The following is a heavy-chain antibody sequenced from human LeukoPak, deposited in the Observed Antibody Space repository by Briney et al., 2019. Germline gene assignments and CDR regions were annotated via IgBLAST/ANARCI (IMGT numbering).Heavy chain of an antibody. CDR1: GGSISSYH. D-gene: IGHD2-21*02. Sequence: SETLSLTCTVSGGSISSYHWRWIRRPPGKGLEWIGYIYYSGSTNYNPSLKSRVTISVDTSKNQFSLKLSSVTAADTAVYYCARLSRHIVVVTAILGPVDLWGQGTLVTVSS. V-gene: IGHV4-59*01. CDR3: ARLSRHIVVVTAILGPVDL. CDR2: IYYSGST. J-gene: IGHJ5*02.